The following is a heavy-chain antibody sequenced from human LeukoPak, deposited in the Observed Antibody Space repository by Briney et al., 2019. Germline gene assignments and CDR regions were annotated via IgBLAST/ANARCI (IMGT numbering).Heavy chain of an antibody. CDR1: GFTFNDHF. CDR2: ISSWATIV. Sequence: GGSLRLSCAASGFTFNDHFMAWVRQSPGKGLEWVAYISSWATIVHYADSVEGRFTLSRDNGDNSLELQMDSLRVEDTAIYYCARSNGDSDVNWLDSWGQGTLVIVSS. V-gene: IGHV3-11*01. D-gene: IGHD2-21*01. J-gene: IGHJ5*01. CDR3: ARSNGDSDVNWLDS.